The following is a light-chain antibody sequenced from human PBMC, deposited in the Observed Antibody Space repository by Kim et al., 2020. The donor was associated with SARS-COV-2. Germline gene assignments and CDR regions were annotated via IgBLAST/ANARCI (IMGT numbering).Light chain of an antibody. V-gene: IGKV3-15*01. CDR2: GAS. CDR3: QQYNNWPPG. CDR1: QSVSSN. Sequence: VSPGERATLSCRASQSVSSNLAWYQQKPGQAHRLLIYGASTRATGIPARFSGSGSGTEFTLTISSLQSEDFAVYYCQQYNNWPPGFGGGTKVDIK. J-gene: IGKJ4*02.